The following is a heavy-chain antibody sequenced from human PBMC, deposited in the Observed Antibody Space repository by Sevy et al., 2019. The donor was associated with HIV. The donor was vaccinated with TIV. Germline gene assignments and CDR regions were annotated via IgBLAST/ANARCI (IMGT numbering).Heavy chain of an antibody. CDR3: AGLKAFYYYGMDV. J-gene: IGHJ6*02. CDR2: NYYSGST. Sequence: SETLSLTCTVSGGSISSYYWSWIRQPPGKGLEWIGYNYYSGSTNYNPSLKSRVTISVDTSKNQFSLKLSSVTAADTAVYYCAGLKAFYYYGMDVWGQGTTVTVSS. CDR1: GGSISSYY. V-gene: IGHV4-59*01.